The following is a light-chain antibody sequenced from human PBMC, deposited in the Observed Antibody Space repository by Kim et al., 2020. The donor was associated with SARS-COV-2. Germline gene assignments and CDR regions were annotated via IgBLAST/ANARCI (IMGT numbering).Light chain of an antibody. CDR2: AAS. V-gene: IGKV1D-16*01. Sequence: DIQMTQSPSSLSPSVGDRVTITCRASQGISSWLAWYQQKPEKAPKCLIYAASSLQSGVPSRFSGSGSGTDFTLTINSLQPEDFATYYCQQYDSYPRTFGQGTKVDIK. J-gene: IGKJ1*01. CDR3: QQYDSYPRT. CDR1: QGISSW.